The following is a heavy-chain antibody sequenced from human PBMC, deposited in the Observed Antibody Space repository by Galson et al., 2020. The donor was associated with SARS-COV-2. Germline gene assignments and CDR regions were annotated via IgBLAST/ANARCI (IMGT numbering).Heavy chain of an antibody. J-gene: IGHJ3*02. CDR1: GFTFDDYG. CDR2: INWNGGST. V-gene: IGHV3-20*04. Sequence: GGSLRLSCAASGFTFDDYGMSWVRQAPGKGLEWVSGINWNGGSTGYADSVKGRFTISRDNAKNSLYLQMNRLRAEDTALYYCARARHYDILTGYDRKAFGRWGRGTMVTVSS. D-gene: IGHD3-9*01. CDR3: ARARHYDILTGYDRKAFGR.